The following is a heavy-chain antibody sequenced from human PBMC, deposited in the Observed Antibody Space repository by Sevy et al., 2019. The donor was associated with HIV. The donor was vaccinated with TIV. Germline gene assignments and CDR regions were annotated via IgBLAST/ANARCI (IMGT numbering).Heavy chain of an antibody. CDR3: AGGGKRGGYYFDY. CDR2: IYSGGTT. Sequence: GGSLRLSCAASGFTVSSNYMSWVRQAPGKGLDWVSVIYSGGTTYYAGSVKGRFTISRDKSKNTLYLQMNSLRAEDTAVYYCAGGGKRGGYYFDYWGQGTLVTVSS. V-gene: IGHV3-53*01. J-gene: IGHJ4*02. D-gene: IGHD2-15*01. CDR1: GFTVSSNY.